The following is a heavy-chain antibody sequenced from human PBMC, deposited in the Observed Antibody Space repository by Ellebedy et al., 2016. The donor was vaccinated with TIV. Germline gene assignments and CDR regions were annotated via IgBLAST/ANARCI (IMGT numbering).Heavy chain of an antibody. J-gene: IGHJ4*02. D-gene: IGHD2-15*01. Sequence: GESLKISCAASGFTFSSYSMNWVRQAPGKGLGWVSSISSNSNYIYYADSVRGRFTISRDNAKKSLYLQMNSLRAEDTAVYYCARGVVVVAATYSPDYWGQGTLVTVSS. CDR3: ARGVVVVAATYSPDY. CDR1: GFTFSSYS. CDR2: ISSNSNYI. V-gene: IGHV3-21*01.